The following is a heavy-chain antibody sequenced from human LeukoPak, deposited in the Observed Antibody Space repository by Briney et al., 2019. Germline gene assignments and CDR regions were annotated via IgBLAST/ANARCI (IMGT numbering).Heavy chain of an antibody. V-gene: IGHV4-61*02. CDR2: FYITGGT. CDR3: ASLGGFAI. CDR1: GDPISSGSYY. Sequence: PSETLSLTCTVSGDPISSGSYYWNWLRQPAGKGLEWIGRFYITGGTNYNPSLKSRVTISVDTSKNQFSLKLTSVTAADTAVYYCASLGGFAIWGQGTVVTVSS. J-gene: IGHJ3*02.